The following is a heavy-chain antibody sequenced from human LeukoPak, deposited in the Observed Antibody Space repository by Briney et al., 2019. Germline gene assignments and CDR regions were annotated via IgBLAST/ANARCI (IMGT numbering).Heavy chain of an antibody. CDR3: ARDLGYCSSTSCYASYYYYGMDV. D-gene: IGHD2-2*01. J-gene: IGHJ6*02. V-gene: IGHV3-48*01. CDR1: GFTFSSYS. Sequence: GGSLRLSCAASGFTFSSYSMNWVRQAPGKGLEWVSYISSSSSTIYYADSVKGRFTISRDNAKNSLYLQMNSLRAEDTAVYYCARDLGYCSSTSCYASYYYYGMDVWGQGTTVTVSS. CDR2: ISSSSSTI.